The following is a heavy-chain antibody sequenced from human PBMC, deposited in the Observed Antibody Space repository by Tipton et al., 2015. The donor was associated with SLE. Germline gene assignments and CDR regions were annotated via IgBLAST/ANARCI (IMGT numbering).Heavy chain of an antibody. J-gene: IGHJ6*03. D-gene: IGHD3-10*01. Sequence: TLSLTCAVYGGSFSGYCWNWIRQPPGKGLEWIGEINHSGSTNYNPSLKSRVTISVDTSKNQFSLKLSSVTAADTAVYYCARDHLPGGYYYYMDVWGKGTTVTVSS. V-gene: IGHV4-34*01. CDR3: ARDHLPGGYYYYMDV. CDR1: GGSFSGYC. CDR2: INHSGST.